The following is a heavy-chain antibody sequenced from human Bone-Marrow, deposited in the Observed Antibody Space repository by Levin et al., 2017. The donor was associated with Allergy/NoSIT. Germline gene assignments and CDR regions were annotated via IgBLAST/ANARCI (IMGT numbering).Heavy chain of an antibody. D-gene: IGHD6-13*01. J-gene: IGHJ4*02. CDR1: GFTFDDYA. CDR3: AKDRYSSSWQDGYYFDY. CDR2: ISWNSGSI. V-gene: IGHV3-9*01. Sequence: GGSLRLSCAASGFTFDDYAMHWVRQAPGKGLEWVSGISWNSGSIGYADSVKGRFTISRDNAKNSLYLQMNSLRAEDTALYYCAKDRYSSSWQDGYYFDYWGQGTLVTVSS.